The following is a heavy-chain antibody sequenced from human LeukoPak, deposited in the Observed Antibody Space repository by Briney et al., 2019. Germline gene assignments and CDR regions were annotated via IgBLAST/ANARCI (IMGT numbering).Heavy chain of an antibody. CDR2: IKQDGSEK. V-gene: IGHV3-7*01. D-gene: IGHD3-22*01. J-gene: IGHJ3*02. Sequence: GGSLRLSCAASGFTFSSYWMSWVRQAPGKGLEWVANIKQDGSEKYYVDSVKGRFTISRDNAKNSLYLQMNSLRAEDTAVYYCARAYYDSSGAFDICGQGTMVTVSS. CDR3: ARAYYDSSGAFDI. CDR1: GFTFSSYW.